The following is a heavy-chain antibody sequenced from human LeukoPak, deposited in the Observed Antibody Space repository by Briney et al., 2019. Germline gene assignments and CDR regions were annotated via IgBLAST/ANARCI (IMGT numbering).Heavy chain of an antibody. CDR3: ARAGYSSSWYDF. Sequence: PGGSLRLSCAASGFTFSSYAMHWVHQAPGKGLEWVAFISYDGSNKYYADSVKGRFTISRDNSKNTLYLQMNSLRAEDTAVYYCARAGYSSSWYDFWGQGTLVTVSP. CDR2: ISYDGSNK. J-gene: IGHJ5*01. CDR1: GFTFSSYA. D-gene: IGHD6-13*01. V-gene: IGHV3-30*04.